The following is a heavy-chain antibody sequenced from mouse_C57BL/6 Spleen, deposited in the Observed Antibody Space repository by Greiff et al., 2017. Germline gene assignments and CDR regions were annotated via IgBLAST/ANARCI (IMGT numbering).Heavy chain of an antibody. Sequence: VQLQQSGAELVRPGASVKLSCTASGFNIKDDYMHWVKQRPEQGLEWIGWIDPENGDTEYASKFQGKATLTADTSSNTAYLQLSSLTSEDTAVYYCTTASYYGSSYWYCDVWGTGTTVTVSS. CDR2: IDPENGDT. J-gene: IGHJ1*03. D-gene: IGHD1-1*01. V-gene: IGHV14-4*01. CDR3: TTASYYGSSYWYCDV. CDR1: GFNIKDDY.